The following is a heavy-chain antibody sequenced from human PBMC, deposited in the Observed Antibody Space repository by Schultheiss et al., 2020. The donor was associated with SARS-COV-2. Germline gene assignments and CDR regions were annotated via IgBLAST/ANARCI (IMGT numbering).Heavy chain of an antibody. CDR3: SAVRAFGPPWDLHH. CDR1: GFNFNIAW. CDR2: IKSKGGGATT. J-gene: IGHJ5*02. Sequence: GGSLRLSCAASGFNFNIAWMTWVRQAPGKGLEWVGHIKSKGGGATTDYAAPVKGRFSISRDDSQNMLYLQMDSLKTEDTGMYYCSAVRAFGPPWDLHHWGQGTLVTVAS. D-gene: IGHD3-16*01. V-gene: IGHV3-15*01.